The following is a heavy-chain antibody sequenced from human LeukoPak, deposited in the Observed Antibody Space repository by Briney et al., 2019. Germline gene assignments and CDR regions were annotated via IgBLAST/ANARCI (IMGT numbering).Heavy chain of an antibody. CDR3: ARDDYDSSGYYYVY. D-gene: IGHD3-22*01. Sequence: SETLSLTCAVYGGSFSGYYWSWIRQPPGKGLEWIGEINHSGSTNYNPSLKSRVTISVDTPKNQFSLKLSSVTAADTAVYYCARDDYDSSGYYYVYWGQGTLVTVSS. CDR2: INHSGST. CDR1: GGSFSGYY. V-gene: IGHV4-34*01. J-gene: IGHJ4*02.